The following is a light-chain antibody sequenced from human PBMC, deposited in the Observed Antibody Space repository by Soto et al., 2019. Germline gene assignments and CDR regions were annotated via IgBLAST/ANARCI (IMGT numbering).Light chain of an antibody. CDR2: SAS. V-gene: IGKV3-15*01. CDR1: QSVSSN. Sequence: EIVMTQSPATLSVSPGERPTLSCRASQSVSSNLAWYQQKPGQAPRLLIYSASTRATGIPARFSGSGSGTEFTLTISSLQSEDFAVYYCQQYNNWPKMFGQGTKVDIK. J-gene: IGKJ1*01. CDR3: QQYNNWPKM.